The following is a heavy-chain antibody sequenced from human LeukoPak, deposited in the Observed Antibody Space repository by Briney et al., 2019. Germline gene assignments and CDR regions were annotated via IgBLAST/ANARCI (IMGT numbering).Heavy chain of an antibody. Sequence: GGSLRLSCAASGFTFSSYGMYWVRQAPGKGLEWVAVIWHDGSDKYYADSVKGRFTIPRDNSKNTLYLQMNSLRGEDTAVYYCAKNLYSSGWSGLDYWGQGTLVTVSS. D-gene: IGHD6-19*01. CDR1: GFTFSSYG. CDR3: AKNLYSSGWSGLDY. V-gene: IGHV3-33*06. J-gene: IGHJ4*02. CDR2: IWHDGSDK.